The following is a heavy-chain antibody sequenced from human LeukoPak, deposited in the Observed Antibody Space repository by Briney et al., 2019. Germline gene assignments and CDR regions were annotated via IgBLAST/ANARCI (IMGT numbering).Heavy chain of an antibody. J-gene: IGHJ6*03. CDR3: ASSGSYYRLTAYYYMDV. CDR1: GGSISSSSYY. D-gene: IGHD1-26*01. Sequence: PSETLSLTCTVSGGSISSSSYYWAWIRQPPGKGLEWIGSIYYSGATYYNPSLKSRVTISVDTSKNQFSLKVSSVTAADTAVYYCASSGSYYRLTAYYYMDVWGKGTTVTVSS. V-gene: IGHV4-39*01. CDR2: IYYSGAT.